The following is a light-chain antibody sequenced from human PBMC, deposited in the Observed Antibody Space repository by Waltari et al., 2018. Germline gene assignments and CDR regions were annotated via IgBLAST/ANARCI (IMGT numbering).Light chain of an antibody. CDR1: QNVNTN. V-gene: IGKV3-15*01. Sequence: EVVMTQSPATLSVSPGERASLPCRASQNVNTNVTWYQQKPGQAPRLLIYGAFSTATGIPARFSGSVSGTEFTLTVGSLQSEDFAVYYCHQYNTWPPYTFGQGTKLEIK. CDR3: HQYNTWPPYT. J-gene: IGKJ2*01. CDR2: GAF.